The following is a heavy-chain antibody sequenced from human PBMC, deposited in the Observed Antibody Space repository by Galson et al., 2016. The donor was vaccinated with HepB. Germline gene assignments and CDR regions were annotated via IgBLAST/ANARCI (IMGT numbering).Heavy chain of an antibody. CDR1: GFTFDQNG. CDR2: ISWNSGNV. D-gene: IGHD4-11*01. V-gene: IGHV3-9*01. Sequence: SLRLSCAGSGFTFDQNGMHWVRQAPGKAPEWIAGISWNSGNVGYAASVEGRFTIARDNAKSSLFLQMNSLTAEDTAFYFCARDSLPDYTANWFDHWGQGTLVIVSS. J-gene: IGHJ5*02. CDR3: ARDSLPDYTANWFDH.